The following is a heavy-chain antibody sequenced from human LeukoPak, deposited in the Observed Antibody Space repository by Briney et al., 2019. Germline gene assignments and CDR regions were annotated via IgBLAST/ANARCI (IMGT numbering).Heavy chain of an antibody. J-gene: IGHJ6*03. V-gene: IGHV1-2*02. D-gene: IGHD3-10*01. Sequence: GASVKVSCKASGYTFTSYDINWVRQAPGQGLEWMGWINPNSDGTNYAQKFQGRVTMTRDTSISTAYMELSRLRSDDTAVYYCASGMVRGVIPYYYYMDVWGKGTTVTISS. CDR3: ASGMVRGVIPYYYYMDV. CDR2: INPNSDGT. CDR1: GYTFTSYD.